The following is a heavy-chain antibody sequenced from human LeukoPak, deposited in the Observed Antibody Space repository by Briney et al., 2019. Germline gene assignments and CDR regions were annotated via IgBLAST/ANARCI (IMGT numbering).Heavy chain of an antibody. J-gene: IGHJ4*02. CDR3: ASLDY. V-gene: IGHV3-7*01. Sequence: PGGSLRLSCAASGFNFKYYWMSWVRQATGKGVECVDNIKDDGSEKYYVDSVKGRCTISRDNAENSLYLQMNSLRVEDTAVYFCASLDYWGQGTLVSVSS. CDR1: GFNFKYYW. CDR2: IKDDGSEK.